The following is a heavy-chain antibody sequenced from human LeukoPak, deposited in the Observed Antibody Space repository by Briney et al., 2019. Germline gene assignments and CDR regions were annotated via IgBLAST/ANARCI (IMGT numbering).Heavy chain of an antibody. V-gene: IGHV4-31*03. CDR3: AREGVLRYYFDY. D-gene: IGHD3-9*01. CDR2: IYYSGIT. Sequence: SETLSLTCTVSGVSISSGGYYWSWIRQHPGKGLEWIGYIYYSGITYYNPSLKSRVTISVDTSKNQFSLKLNSVTAADTAVYYCAREGVLRYYFDYWGQGTLVTVSS. CDR1: GVSISSGGYY. J-gene: IGHJ4*02.